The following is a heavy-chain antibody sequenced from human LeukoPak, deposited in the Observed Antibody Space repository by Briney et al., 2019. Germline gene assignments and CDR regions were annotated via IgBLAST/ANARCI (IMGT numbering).Heavy chain of an antibody. V-gene: IGHV4-59*03. J-gene: IGHJ4*02. Sequence: SETLSLTCTVSGGSISSYCWSWIRQPPGKGLEWIGYISYSGSTNYSPSLKSRVIISIDTSKNQFSLKLSSVTAADTAVYYCAKSRGSGNYFDSWGQGALVTVSP. CDR1: GGSISSYC. D-gene: IGHD3-10*01. CDR3: AKSRGSGNYFDS. CDR2: ISYSGST.